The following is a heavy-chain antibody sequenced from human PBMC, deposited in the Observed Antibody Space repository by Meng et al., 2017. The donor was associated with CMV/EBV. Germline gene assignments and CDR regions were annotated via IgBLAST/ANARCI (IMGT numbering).Heavy chain of an antibody. CDR1: GFTFDNYG. CDR2: IRHDGTTK. J-gene: IGHJ4*02. CDR3: AKDLLLFGGANAYFDH. D-gene: IGHD3-16*01. Sequence: GESLKISCAASGFTFDNYGMHWVRQTPGKGLEWVAFIRHDGTTKFYGDSVKGRFTISRDNSKNTVYLQMNSLRPEETAIYYCAKDLLLFGGANAYFDHWGQGTLVTSPQ. V-gene: IGHV3-30*02.